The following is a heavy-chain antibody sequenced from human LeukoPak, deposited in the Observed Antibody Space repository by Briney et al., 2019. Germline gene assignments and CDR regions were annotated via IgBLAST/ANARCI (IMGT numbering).Heavy chain of an antibody. D-gene: IGHD3-22*01. J-gene: IGHJ5*02. Sequence: ASVKVSCKASGYTSTNYGIIWVRQAPGQGLEWMGWISVYNGNTNFAQKLQGRVTLTTDTSTGTAYMELRSLRSDDTAVYYCAGYYYDSSGYPRPWFDPWGQGTLVTVSS. CDR3: AGYYYDSSGYPRPWFDP. V-gene: IGHV1-18*01. CDR1: GYTSTNYG. CDR2: ISVYNGNT.